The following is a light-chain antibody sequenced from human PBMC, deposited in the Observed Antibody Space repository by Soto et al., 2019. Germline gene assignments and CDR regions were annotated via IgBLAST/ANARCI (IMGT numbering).Light chain of an antibody. Sequence: DIQMSQSPSSLSASVGDGVTITCQASQDITNYLNWYQHKPGKPPKLLIDDASNLETGVPSRFSGSGSATAFTFTISSLQPEDIAKYYCQQYDNLPFGFGGGTKVEIK. CDR2: DAS. CDR1: QDITNY. CDR3: QQYDNLPFG. J-gene: IGKJ4*01. V-gene: IGKV1-33*01.